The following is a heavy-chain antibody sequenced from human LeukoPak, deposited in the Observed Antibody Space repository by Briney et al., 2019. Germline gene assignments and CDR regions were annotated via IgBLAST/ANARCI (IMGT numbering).Heavy chain of an antibody. V-gene: IGHV3-23*01. CDR1: GFTFSSYA. CDR2: ISGSGGSI. Sequence: GGSLRLSCAASGFTFSSYAMSWVRQAPGKGLEWVSGISGSGGSIYYADFVKGRFTISRDNFRNTVYLQMNSLGAEDTALYYCAKDTAYQQSNYFDPWGQGTLVTVSS. CDR3: AKDTAYQQSNYFDP. J-gene: IGHJ5*02. D-gene: IGHD2-2*01.